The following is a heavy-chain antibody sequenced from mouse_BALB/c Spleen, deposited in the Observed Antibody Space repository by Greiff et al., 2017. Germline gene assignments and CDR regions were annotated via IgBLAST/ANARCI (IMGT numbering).Heavy chain of an antibody. D-gene: IGHD2-3*01. Sequence: EAGGGLVQPKGSLKLSCAASGFTFNTYAMNWVRQAPGKGLEWVARIRSKSNNYATYYADSVKDRFTISRDDSQSMLYLQMNNLKTEDTAMYYCVRHDYFDYWGQGTTLTVSS. J-gene: IGHJ2*01. CDR1: GFTFNTYA. CDR2: IRSKSNNYAT. CDR3: VRHDYFDY. V-gene: IGHV10-1*02.